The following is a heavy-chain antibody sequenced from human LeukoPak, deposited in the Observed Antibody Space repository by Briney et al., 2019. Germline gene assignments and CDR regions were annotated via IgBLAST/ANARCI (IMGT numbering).Heavy chain of an antibody. D-gene: IGHD3-22*01. CDR1: GVTFSHFG. Sequence: GGSLRLSCAASGVTFSHFGMHWVRQAPGKGREWVAVISYDGNNKYYADSVKGRFTISRDNSKNTLYLQMNSLRAEDTAVYYCARDLVGGWDDSSGYYYGYFDYWGQGTLVTVSS. V-gene: IGHV3-30*03. CDR3: ARDLVGGWDDSSGYYYGYFDY. CDR2: ISYDGNNK. J-gene: IGHJ4*02.